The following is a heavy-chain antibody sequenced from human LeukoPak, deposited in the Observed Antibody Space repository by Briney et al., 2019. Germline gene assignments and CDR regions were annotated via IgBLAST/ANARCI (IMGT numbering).Heavy chain of an antibody. CDR1: GGTFSSYA. V-gene: IGHV1-58*02. Sequence: ASVKVSCKASGGTFSSYAISWVRQAPGQGLEWIGWIVVGSGNTNYAQKFQERVIITRDMFTSTAYMELSSVRSEDTAVYYCAAGGPADYRSIYDYGMDFWGRGTTVTVSS. J-gene: IGHJ6*04. D-gene: IGHD4-11*01. CDR3: AAGGPADYRSIYDYGMDF. CDR2: IVVGSGNT.